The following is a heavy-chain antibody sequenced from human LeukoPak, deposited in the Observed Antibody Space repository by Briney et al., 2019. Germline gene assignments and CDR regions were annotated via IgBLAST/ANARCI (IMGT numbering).Heavy chain of an antibody. V-gene: IGHV3-21*01. J-gene: IGHJ4*02. CDR1: GFTLRSYS. D-gene: IGHD3-9*01. CDR2: ISSSSSYI. Sequence: GGSLRPSCATSGFTLRSYSMNLVRPAPGKGAGGGSSISSSSSYIYYADSVKGRFTISRDNAKNSPYLHMNSLRVEDTAMYYCARGGVLRYVDWSRLNYWGQGTLVTVSS. CDR3: ARGGVLRYVDWSRLNY.